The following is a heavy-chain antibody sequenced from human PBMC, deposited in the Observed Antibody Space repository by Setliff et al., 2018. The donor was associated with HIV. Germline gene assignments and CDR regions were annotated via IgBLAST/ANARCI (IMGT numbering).Heavy chain of an antibody. CDR3: ARVQMAYAAFDV. CDR1: GGSITNHY. Sequence: SETLSLTCTVSGGSITNHYWSWIRQPAGKGLEWIGSIYFTGSSDNNPSLKSRATLSVDTSKHQFSLKLSSVTAADTAVYYCARVQMAYAAFDVWGQGTMVTVSS. CDR2: IYFTGSS. J-gene: IGHJ3*01. D-gene: IGHD4-17*01. V-gene: IGHV4-59*11.